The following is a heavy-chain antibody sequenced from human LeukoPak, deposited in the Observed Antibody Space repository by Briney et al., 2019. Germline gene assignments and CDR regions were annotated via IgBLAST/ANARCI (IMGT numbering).Heavy chain of an antibody. V-gene: IGHV3-23*01. CDR2: ISGSGGST. CDR1: GFTFSSYA. J-gene: IGHJ4*02. CDR3: ARADEASYHNFDY. D-gene: IGHD1-26*01. Sequence: GGSLRLSCAASGFTFSSYAMSWVRQAPGKGLEWVSAISGSGGSTYYADSVKGRFTISRDNSKNTLFLQTDSLRGEDTAVYYCARADEASYHNFDYWGQGTLVTVSS.